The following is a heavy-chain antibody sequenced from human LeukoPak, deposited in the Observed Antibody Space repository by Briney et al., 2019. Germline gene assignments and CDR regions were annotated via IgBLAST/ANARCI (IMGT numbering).Heavy chain of an antibody. CDR3: ARQGGARQKDY. Sequence: GGSLRLSCAASGFTFSNYNMNWVRQAPGKGLEWVSSISSSSSYIYYADSVKGRFTISRDNAKNSLYLQMNSLRAEDTAVYYCARQGGARQKDYWGQGTLVTVSS. CDR1: GFTFSNYN. CDR2: ISSSSSYI. D-gene: IGHD3-16*01. J-gene: IGHJ4*02. V-gene: IGHV3-21*01.